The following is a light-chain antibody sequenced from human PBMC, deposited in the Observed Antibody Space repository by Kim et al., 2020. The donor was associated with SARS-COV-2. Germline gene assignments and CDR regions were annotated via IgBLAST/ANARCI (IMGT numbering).Light chain of an antibody. CDR1: QSINTF. J-gene: IGKJ4*01. V-gene: IGKV1-39*01. CDR2: EAS. CDR3: QQSYSTPMT. Sequence: DIQMTQSPSSLSASVGDRVSITCRASQSINTFLNWYGLKSGEAPKLLIYEASSLQSGVPSRFSGRGSGTDFTLTISRLQDEDFGTYFCQQSYSTPMTFGGGTKVDIK.